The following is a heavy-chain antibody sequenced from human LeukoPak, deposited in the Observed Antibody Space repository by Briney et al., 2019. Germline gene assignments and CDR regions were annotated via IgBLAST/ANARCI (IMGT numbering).Heavy chain of an antibody. Sequence: GRSLRLSCAASGFTFDDYAMHWVRQAPGKGLEWVSGISWNSGSIGYADSVKGRFTISRDNAKNSLYLQMNSLRAEDTALYYCAKGGIFGVAPRGWGQGTLVTVPS. CDR3: AKGGIFGVAPRG. J-gene: IGHJ4*02. D-gene: IGHD3-3*01. CDR2: ISWNSGSI. V-gene: IGHV3-9*01. CDR1: GFTFDDYA.